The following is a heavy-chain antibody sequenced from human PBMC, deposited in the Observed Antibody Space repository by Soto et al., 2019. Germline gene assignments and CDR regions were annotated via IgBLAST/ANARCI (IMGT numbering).Heavy chain of an antibody. CDR2: IKEGATQK. J-gene: IGHJ4*02. V-gene: IGHV3-7*05. CDR3: TRDQF. Sequence: GGSLRLSCEVSGLSFSSSWMSWVRQAPGKGLEWVANIKEGATQKIYVASVRGRFTISRDTATISLYLQMNSLRAEDTAVYYCTRDQFWGQGTLVTVSS. CDR1: GLSFSSSW.